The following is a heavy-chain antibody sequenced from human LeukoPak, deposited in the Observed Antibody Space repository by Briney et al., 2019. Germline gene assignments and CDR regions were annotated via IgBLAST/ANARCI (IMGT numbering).Heavy chain of an antibody. CDR3: ARDGPSFDP. CDR1: GGSISSYY. CDR2: IYYSGST. V-gene: IGHV4-59*01. J-gene: IGHJ5*02. Sequence: KSSETLSLTCTVSGGSISSYYWSWIRQPPGKGLEWIGYIYYSGSTNYNPSLKSRVTISVDTSKNQFPLKLSSVTAADTAVYYCARDGPSFDPWGQGTLVTVSS.